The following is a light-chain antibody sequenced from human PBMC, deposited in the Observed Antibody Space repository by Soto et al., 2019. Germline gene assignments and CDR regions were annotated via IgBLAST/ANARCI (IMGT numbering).Light chain of an antibody. CDR2: DAS. Sequence: EIVLTQSPATLSLSPGERATLSCRASQSVTRYLAWYQQRPGQTPRLLIYDASNRATGIPARFSGSGSGTDFTLSTSSLEPEDFAVYYCQQRSSWPLTSGPGTKVDI. CDR3: QQRSSWPLT. V-gene: IGKV3-11*01. CDR1: QSVTRY. J-gene: IGKJ4*02.